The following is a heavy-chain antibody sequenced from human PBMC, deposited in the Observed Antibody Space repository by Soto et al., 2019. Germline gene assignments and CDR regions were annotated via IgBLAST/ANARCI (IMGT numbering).Heavy chain of an antibody. Sequence: GGSLRLSCAASGFTFSSYAMSWVRQAPGKGLEWVSAISGSGGSTYYADSVKGRFTISRDNSKNTLYLQMNSLRAEYTAVYYCAKDKLSLDLWMVGNYAFDIWGQGTMVTVSS. D-gene: IGHD3-3*01. CDR2: ISGSGGST. V-gene: IGHV3-23*01. J-gene: IGHJ3*02. CDR1: GFTFSSYA. CDR3: AKDKLSLDLWMVGNYAFDI.